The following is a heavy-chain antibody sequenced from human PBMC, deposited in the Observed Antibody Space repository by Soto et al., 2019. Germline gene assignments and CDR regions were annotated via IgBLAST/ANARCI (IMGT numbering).Heavy chain of an antibody. V-gene: IGHV3-48*01. CDR3: ARDSYGGYDGDY. D-gene: IGHD5-12*01. CDR1: GFTFISYS. J-gene: IGHJ4*02. Sequence: EVQLVESGGGLVQPGGSLRLSCAASGFTFISYSMNWVRQAPGKGLEWVSYISSSGSTIYYADSVRGRFTFSRDNAKNSLYLQLNSLRGEDTAVYYCARDSYGGYDGDYWGQGTLVTVSS. CDR2: ISSSGSTI.